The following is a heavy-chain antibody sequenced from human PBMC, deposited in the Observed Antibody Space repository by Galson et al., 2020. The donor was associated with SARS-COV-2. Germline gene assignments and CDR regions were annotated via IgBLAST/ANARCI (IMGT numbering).Heavy chain of an antibody. J-gene: IGHJ4*02. Sequence: GESLKISCGASGFAFNGSSMNWVRQTPGKGLEWVATISRGSTHTYYAESVKGRFAISRDNAKRSLFLQMNSLRAEETAVYYCARGAGTSYWGQGTLVTVSS. CDR2: ISRGSTHT. D-gene: IGHD1-1*01. CDR1: GFAFNGSS. CDR3: ARGAGTSY. V-gene: IGHV3-21*01.